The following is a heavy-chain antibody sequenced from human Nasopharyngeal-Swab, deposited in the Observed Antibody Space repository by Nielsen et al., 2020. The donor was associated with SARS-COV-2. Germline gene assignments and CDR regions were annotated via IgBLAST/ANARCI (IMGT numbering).Heavy chain of an antibody. CDR1: GFTFNNYW. J-gene: IGHJ3*01. Sequence: GESLKISCAVSGFTFNNYWMHWVRQAPGKGLVWVSRINGEESGTSYADSVKGRFTISRDNAKNTLYLQMNSLRADDAAMYYCARDPHGVRGAMQDAFDLWGQGTMVTVSS. V-gene: IGHV3-74*01. D-gene: IGHD3-16*01. CDR3: ARDPHGVRGAMQDAFDL. CDR2: INGEESGT.